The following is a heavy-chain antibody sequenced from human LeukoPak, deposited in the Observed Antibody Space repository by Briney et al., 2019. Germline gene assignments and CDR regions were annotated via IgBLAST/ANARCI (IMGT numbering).Heavy chain of an antibody. J-gene: IGHJ4*02. CDR3: ARDQAGDTATDY. V-gene: IGHV1-2*02. CDR1: GYTFTGYY. CDR2: INPNSGGT. Sequence: ASVTVSCKASGYTFTGYYMHWVRQAPGQGLEWMGWINPNSGGTNYAQKFQGRVTMTRDTSTSTAYMELSRLRSDDTAVYYCARDQAGDTATDYWGQGALVTVSS. D-gene: IGHD5-18*01.